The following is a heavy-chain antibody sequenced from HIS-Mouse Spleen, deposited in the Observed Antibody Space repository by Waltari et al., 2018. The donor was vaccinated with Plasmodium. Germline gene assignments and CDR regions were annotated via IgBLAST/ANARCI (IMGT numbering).Heavy chain of an antibody. Sequence: QVQLVESGGGVVQPGRSLRLSCAASGFTFSSYGMHWVRQAPGKGLEWVAVISYDGSNKYYADSVKGRFTISRDNSKNTLYLQMNSRRAEDTAVYYGSKDHPGGQYSSGWYLLQHWGQGTLVTVSS. J-gene: IGHJ1*01. V-gene: IGHV3-30*18. D-gene: IGHD6-19*01. CDR3: SKDHPGGQYSSGWYLLQH. CDR2: ISYDGSNK. CDR1: GFTFSSYG.